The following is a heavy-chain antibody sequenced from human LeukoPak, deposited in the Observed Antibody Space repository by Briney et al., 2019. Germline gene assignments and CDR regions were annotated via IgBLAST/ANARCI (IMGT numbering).Heavy chain of an antibody. CDR1: GFTFSNFL. CDR3: AKEGAGDYFDY. D-gene: IGHD4-17*01. Sequence: GGSLRLSCAASGFTFSNFLMTWVRQAPGKGPEWVSAISGSGGDTYYADSVKGRFTISRDNSKNTLYLQMNSLRAEDTAVYYCAKEGAGDYFDYWGQGTLVTVSS. CDR2: ISGSGGDT. J-gene: IGHJ4*02. V-gene: IGHV3-23*01.